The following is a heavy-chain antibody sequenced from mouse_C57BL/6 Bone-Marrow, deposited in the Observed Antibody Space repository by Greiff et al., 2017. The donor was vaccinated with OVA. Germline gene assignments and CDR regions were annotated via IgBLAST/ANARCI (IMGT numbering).Heavy chain of an antibody. CDR2: IYPGSGST. CDR1: GYTFTSYW. V-gene: IGHV1-55*01. CDR3: ARGPIYYYGSSYVDWFAY. Sequence: VRLQQPGAELVKPGASVKMSCKASGYTFTSYWITWVKQRPGQGLEWIGDIYPGSGSTNYNEKFKSKATLTVDTSSSTAYMQLSSLTSEDSAVYYCARGPIYYYGSSYVDWFAYWGQGTLVTVSA. D-gene: IGHD1-1*01. J-gene: IGHJ3*01.